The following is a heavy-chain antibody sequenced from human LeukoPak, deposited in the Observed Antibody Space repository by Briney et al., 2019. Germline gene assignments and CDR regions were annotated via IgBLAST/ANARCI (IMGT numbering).Heavy chain of an antibody. CDR1: GYTLTELS. CDR2: FDPEDGET. V-gene: IGHV1-24*01. D-gene: IGHD3-22*01. Sequence: ASVKVSCKVSGYTLTELSMHWVRQAPGKGLEWMGGFDPEDGETTYAQKFQGRVTMTEDTSTDTAYMELRSLRSDDTAVYYCARDEARYSSGYYPNWFDPWGQGTLVTVSS. CDR3: ARDEARYSSGYYPNWFDP. J-gene: IGHJ5*02.